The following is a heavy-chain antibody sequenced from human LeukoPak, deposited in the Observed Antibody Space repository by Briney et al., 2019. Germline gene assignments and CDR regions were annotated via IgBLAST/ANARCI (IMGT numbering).Heavy chain of an antibody. CDR3: ANSLDY. V-gene: IGHV3-7*01. J-gene: IGHJ4*02. Sequence: PGGSLRLSCVASGFTFRRSWMDWVRQAPGKGLEWVANIKEDGSQTYYVDSEKGRFTISRDNAKNSLYLQMDSLRVEDTAIYYCANSLDYWGRGTLVTLSS. CDR1: GFTFRRSW. CDR2: IKEDGSQT. D-gene: IGHD2-21*01.